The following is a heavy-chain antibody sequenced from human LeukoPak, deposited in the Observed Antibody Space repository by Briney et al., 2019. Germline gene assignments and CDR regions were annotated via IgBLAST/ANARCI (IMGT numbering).Heavy chain of an antibody. Sequence: PSETLSLTCTVSGGSISSYYWSWIRQRPGNGLEWIGEINHSGSTNYNPSLKSRVNISVDTSKNQFSLKLSSVTAADTAVYYCARGIPKPDPIVVVPAAIRVAQAFDYWGQGTLITVSS. D-gene: IGHD2-2*01. V-gene: IGHV4-34*01. CDR1: GGSISSYY. CDR2: INHSGST. J-gene: IGHJ4*02. CDR3: ARGIPKPDPIVVVPAAIRVAQAFDY.